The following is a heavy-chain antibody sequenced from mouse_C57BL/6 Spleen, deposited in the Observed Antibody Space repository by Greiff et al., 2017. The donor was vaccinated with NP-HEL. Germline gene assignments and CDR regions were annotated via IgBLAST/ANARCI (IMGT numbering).Heavy chain of an antibody. CDR2: ISYDGSN. J-gene: IGHJ2*01. CDR3: AREVSDYFDY. Sequence: DVQLQESGPGLVKPSQSLSLTCSVTGYSITSGYYWNWIRQFPGNKLEWMGYISYDGSNNYNPSLKNRISITRDTSKNQFFLKLNSVTTEDTATYYCAREVSDYFDYWGQGTTLTVSS. CDR1: GYSITSGYY. V-gene: IGHV3-6*01.